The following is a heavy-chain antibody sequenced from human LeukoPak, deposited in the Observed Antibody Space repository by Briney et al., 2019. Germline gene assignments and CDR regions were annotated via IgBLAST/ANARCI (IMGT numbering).Heavy chain of an antibody. D-gene: IGHD3-9*01. V-gene: IGHV4-61*02. CDR3: ASRDILTGYYNY. CDR2: IYTSGST. CDR1: GGSISSGSYY. Sequence: SETLSLTCTVSGGSISSGSYYWSWIRQPAGKGLEWIGRIYTSGSTNYNPSLKSRVTISVDTSKNQFSLKLSSVTAADTAVYYCASRDILTGYYNYWGQGTLVTVSS. J-gene: IGHJ4*02.